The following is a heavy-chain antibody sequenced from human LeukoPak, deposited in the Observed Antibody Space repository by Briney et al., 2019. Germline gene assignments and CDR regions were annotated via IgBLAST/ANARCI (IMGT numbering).Heavy chain of an antibody. CDR3: ARERFGRYYFDY. Sequence: SETLSLTCTVSGGSISSYYWSWIRQPPGKGLEWIGYIYYSGSTNYNPSLKSRVTISVDTSKNQFSLKLSSVTAADTAVYYCARERFGRYYFDYWGQGTLVTVSS. CDR1: GGSISSYY. J-gene: IGHJ4*02. D-gene: IGHD3-16*01. V-gene: IGHV4-59*01. CDR2: IYYSGST.